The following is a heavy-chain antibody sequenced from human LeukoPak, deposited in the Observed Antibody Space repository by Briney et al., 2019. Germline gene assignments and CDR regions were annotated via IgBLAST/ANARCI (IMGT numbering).Heavy chain of an antibody. CDR3: ARDWSDGSGSYFDY. V-gene: IGHV4-4*07. CDR1: GGSISSYY. J-gene: IGHJ4*02. Sequence: NPSETLSLTCTVSGGSISSYYWSWIRQPAGKGLEWIGRIYTSGSTNYNPSLKSRVTMSVDTSKNQFSLKLSSVTAADTAVYYCARDWSDGSGSYFDYWGQGTLVTVSS. D-gene: IGHD3-10*01. CDR2: IYTSGST.